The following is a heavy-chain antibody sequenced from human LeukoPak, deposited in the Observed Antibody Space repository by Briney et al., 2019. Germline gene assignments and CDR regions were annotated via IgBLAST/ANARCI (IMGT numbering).Heavy chain of an antibody. CDR3: ARGGYSSSWYLVDY. Sequence: GGSLRLSCAASGFTFSSYWMSWVRQAPGKGLEWVSSISSSSSYIYYTDSVKGRFTISRDNAKNSLYLQMNSLRAEDTAVYYCARGGYSSSWYLVDYWGQGTLVTVSS. V-gene: IGHV3-21*01. CDR1: GFTFSSYW. CDR2: ISSSSSYI. D-gene: IGHD6-13*01. J-gene: IGHJ4*02.